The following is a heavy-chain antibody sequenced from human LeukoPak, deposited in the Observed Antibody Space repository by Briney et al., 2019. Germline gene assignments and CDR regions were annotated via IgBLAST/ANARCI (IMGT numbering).Heavy chain of an antibody. Sequence: GESLKISWKGSGYSFTSYWIGWARQMPGKGLKWMRIIYPGDSDTRYSPSFQGQVTISADKSISTAYLQWSCLKASDTAMYYCARHSCSSTSCYEQYYYYGMDVWGQGTTVTVSS. CDR2: IYPGDSDT. J-gene: IGHJ6*02. CDR1: GYSFTSYW. V-gene: IGHV5-51*01. D-gene: IGHD2-2*01. CDR3: ARHSCSSTSCYEQYYYYGMDV.